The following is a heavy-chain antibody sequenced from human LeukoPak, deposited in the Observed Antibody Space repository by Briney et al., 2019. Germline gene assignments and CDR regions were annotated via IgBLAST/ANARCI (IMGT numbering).Heavy chain of an antibody. Sequence: GGSLRLSCAASGFTFSDYWMTWVRQAPGKGLEWVAVISYDGSNKYYADSVKGRFTISRDNSKNTLYLQMNSLRAEDTAVYYCARDGRYYGSGSFNWFDPWGQGTLVTVSS. V-gene: IGHV3-30*03. J-gene: IGHJ5*02. CDR1: GFTFSDYW. D-gene: IGHD3-10*01. CDR3: ARDGRYYGSGSFNWFDP. CDR2: ISYDGSNK.